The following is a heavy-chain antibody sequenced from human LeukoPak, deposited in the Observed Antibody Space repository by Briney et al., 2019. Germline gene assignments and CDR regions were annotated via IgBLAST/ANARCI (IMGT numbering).Heavy chain of an antibody. CDR2: IYYSGST. V-gene: IGHV4-59*01. Sequence: SETLSLTCTVSGGSISSYYWSWIRQPPGKGLEWIGYIYYSGSTNYNPSLKSRVTISVDTSKNQFSLKLSSVTAADTAVYYCARMYYDFWGGYLDYWGQGTLVTVSS. CDR3: ARMYYDFWGGYLDY. J-gene: IGHJ4*02. CDR1: GGSISSYY. D-gene: IGHD3-3*01.